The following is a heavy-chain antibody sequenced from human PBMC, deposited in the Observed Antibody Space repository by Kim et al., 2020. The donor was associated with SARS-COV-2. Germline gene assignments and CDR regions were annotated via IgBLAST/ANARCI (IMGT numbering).Heavy chain of an antibody. Sequence: SETLSLTCTVSGGSISSSSYYWGWIRQPPGKGLEWIGSIYYSGSTYYNPSLKSRVTISVDTSKNQFSLKLSSVTAADTAMYYCARQRLETYYYDSSGYRYYGMDVWGQGTTVTVSS. V-gene: IGHV4-39*01. CDR2: IYYSGST. J-gene: IGHJ6*02. CDR1: GGSISSSSYY. CDR3: ARQRLETYYYDSSGYRYYGMDV. D-gene: IGHD3-22*01.